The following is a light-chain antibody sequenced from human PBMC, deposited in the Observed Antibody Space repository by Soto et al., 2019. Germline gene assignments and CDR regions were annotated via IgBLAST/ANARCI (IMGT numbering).Light chain of an antibody. Sequence: QSALTQPPSVSGAPGQRVTISCTGSSSNIGAGYDVHWYQQFPGTAHKLLIYGNSNRPSGVPARFSGSKSGSSASLAITGLQAEDEADYYCQSYDSSLTGPKVLFGGGTKVTVL. CDR1: SSNIGAGYD. CDR2: GNS. J-gene: IGLJ2*01. CDR3: QSYDSSLTGPKVL. V-gene: IGLV1-40*01.